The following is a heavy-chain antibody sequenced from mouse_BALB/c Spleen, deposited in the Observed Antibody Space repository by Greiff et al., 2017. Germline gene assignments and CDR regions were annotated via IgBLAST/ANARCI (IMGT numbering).Heavy chain of an antibody. D-gene: IGHD2-1*01. CDR3: ARADGNYPFAY. Sequence: VHVKQSGAELVKPGASVKLSCTASGFNIKDTYMHWVKQRPEQGLEWIGRIDPANGNTKYDPKFQGKATITADTSSNTAYLQLSSLTSEDTAVYYCARADGNYPFAYWGQGTLVTVSA. V-gene: IGHV14-3*02. CDR1: GFNIKDTY. J-gene: IGHJ3*01. CDR2: IDPANGNT.